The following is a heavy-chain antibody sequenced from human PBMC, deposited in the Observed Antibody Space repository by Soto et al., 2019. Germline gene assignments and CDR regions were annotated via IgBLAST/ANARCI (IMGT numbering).Heavy chain of an antibody. J-gene: IGHJ6*02. CDR3: ARPRTPTSFRTGMDV. V-gene: IGHV1-46*01. D-gene: IGHD3-16*01. CDR2: IRPTGDLA. CDR1: GDTFTDYY. Sequence: RASVKVSCKASGDTFTDYYIHWVRQAPGHGPEWMGVIRPTGDLANYAQKFQGRVTVTRDTPTSTVYMELRSLRSEDTAVYYCARPRTPTSFRTGMDVWGQGTTVTVSS.